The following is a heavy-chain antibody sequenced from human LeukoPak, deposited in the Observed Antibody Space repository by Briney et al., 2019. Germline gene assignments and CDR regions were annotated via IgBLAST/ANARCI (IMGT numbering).Heavy chain of an antibody. D-gene: IGHD5-12*01. Sequence: PSETLSLTCALSGGSISSGGYSWSWIRQPPGKGLEWIGYIYHSGSTYYNPSLKSRVTISVDRSKNQFSLKLSSVTSADTAVYYCARGSGYDRVYYYGMDVWGQGTTVTVSS. V-gene: IGHV4-30-2*01. CDR1: GGSISSGGYS. CDR3: ARGSGYDRVYYYGMDV. CDR2: IYHSGST. J-gene: IGHJ6*02.